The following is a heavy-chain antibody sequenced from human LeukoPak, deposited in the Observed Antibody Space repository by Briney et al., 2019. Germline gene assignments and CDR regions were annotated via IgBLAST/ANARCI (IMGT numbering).Heavy chain of an antibody. J-gene: IGHJ4*02. CDR1: GYTLTELS. CDR3: ATAHWTTVPLYYFDY. D-gene: IGHD4-11*01. Sequence: ASVNVSCKVSGYTLTELSMHWVRQAPGKGLEWMGGFDPEDGETIYAQKFQGRVTMTEDTSTDTAYMELSSLGSEDTAVYYCATAHWTTVPLYYFDYWGQGTLVTVSS. CDR2: FDPEDGET. V-gene: IGHV1-24*01.